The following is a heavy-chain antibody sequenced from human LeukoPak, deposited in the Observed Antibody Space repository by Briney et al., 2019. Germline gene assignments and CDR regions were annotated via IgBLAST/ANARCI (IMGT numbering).Heavy chain of an antibody. CDR3: ARDWGVGGRPGYMDV. CDR2: IYDSGST. V-gene: IGHV4-59*01. CDR1: GGSISSYY. Sequence: SETLFLTCTVSGGSISSYYWSWIRQPPGKGLEWIGYIYDSGSTNYNPSLKSRVTILVDTSKNQVSLKLSSVTAADTAVYFCARDWGVGGRPGYMDVWGKGTTVTVSS. J-gene: IGHJ6*03. D-gene: IGHD6-6*01.